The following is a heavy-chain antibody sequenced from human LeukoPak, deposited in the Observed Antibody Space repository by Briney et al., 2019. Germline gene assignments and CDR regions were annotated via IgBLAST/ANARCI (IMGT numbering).Heavy chain of an antibody. CDR3: ARANYYDISGYDY. Sequence: GGSLRLSCEASGFTFRSYEMNWVRQAPGKGLEWVSYITSSGNTIYYADSVKGRFTISRDNAKNSLYLQMNSLRAEDTAVYYCARANYYDISGYDYWGKGTLVTVSS. CDR2: ITSSGNTI. CDR1: GFTFRSYE. J-gene: IGHJ4*02. D-gene: IGHD3-22*01. V-gene: IGHV3-48*03.